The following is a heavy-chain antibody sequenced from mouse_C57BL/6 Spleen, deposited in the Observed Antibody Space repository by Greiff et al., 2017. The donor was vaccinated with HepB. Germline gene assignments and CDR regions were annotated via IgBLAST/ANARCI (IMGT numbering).Heavy chain of an antibody. D-gene: IGHD2-3*01. CDR2: INPNNGGT. Sequence: EVQLQQSGPELVKPGASVKISCKASGYTFTDYYMNWVKQSHGKSLEWIGDINPNNGGTSYNQKFKGKATLTVDKSSSTAYMELRSLTSEDSAVYYCARSPDGYYVYWYFDVWGTGTTVTVSS. J-gene: IGHJ1*03. V-gene: IGHV1-26*01. CDR1: GYTFTDYY. CDR3: ARSPDGYYVYWYFDV.